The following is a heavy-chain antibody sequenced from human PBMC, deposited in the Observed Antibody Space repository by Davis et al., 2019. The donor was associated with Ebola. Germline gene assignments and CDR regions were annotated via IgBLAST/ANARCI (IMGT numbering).Heavy chain of an antibody. CDR3: ARESGTWILEY. CDR2: IIPIFHTT. J-gene: IGHJ4*01. V-gene: IGHV1-69*13. Sequence: SVKVSCKASGGTFSSYAISWVRQAPGQGLEWMGSIIPIFHTTNYAQKFQDRISITADESTSTSYMELAGLRSEDTAIYFCARESGTWILEYWGQGTLVSVSS. D-gene: IGHD1-1*01. CDR1: GGTFSSYA.